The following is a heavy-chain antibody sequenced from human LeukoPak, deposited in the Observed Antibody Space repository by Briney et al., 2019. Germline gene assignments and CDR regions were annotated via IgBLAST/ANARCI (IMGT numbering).Heavy chain of an antibody. Sequence: SETLSLTCAVSGGSISSGGYSWSWIRQPPGKGLEWIGYIYHSGSTYYNPSLKSRVTISVDRSKNQLSLKLSSVTAADTAVYYCARYVDIEATTHFDYWGQGTLVTVSS. V-gene: IGHV4-30-2*01. D-gene: IGHD5-12*01. CDR1: GGSISSGGYS. J-gene: IGHJ4*02. CDR3: ARYVDIEATTHFDY. CDR2: IYHSGST.